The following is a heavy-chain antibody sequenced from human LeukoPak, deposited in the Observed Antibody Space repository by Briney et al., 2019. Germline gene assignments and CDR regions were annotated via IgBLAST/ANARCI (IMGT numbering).Heavy chain of an antibody. CDR1: GYTLTELS. J-gene: IGHJ4*02. Sequence: GASVKVSCKVSGYTLTELSMHWVRQAPGKGLEWMGGFDPEDGETIYAQKFQGRVTMTGDTSTDTAYMELSSLRSEDTAVYYCATGYYDSSGYSPIDYWGQGTLVTVSS. V-gene: IGHV1-24*01. CDR3: ATGYYDSSGYSPIDY. CDR2: FDPEDGET. D-gene: IGHD3-22*01.